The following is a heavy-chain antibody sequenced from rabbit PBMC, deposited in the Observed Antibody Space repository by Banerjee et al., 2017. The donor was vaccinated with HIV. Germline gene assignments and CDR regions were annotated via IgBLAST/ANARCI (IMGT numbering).Heavy chain of an antibody. Sequence: QSLEESGGDLVKPGASLTLACTASGFSFSSSYDMCWVRQAPGKGLEWIACIYGGGSGSTYYASWAKGRFTISKASWTTVTLQMTSLTAADTASYFCARDLAGVIGWNFNLWGPGTLVTVS. CDR1: GFSFSSSYD. V-gene: IGHV1S40*01. CDR2: IYGGGSGST. J-gene: IGHJ4*01. CDR3: ARDLAGVIGWNFNL. D-gene: IGHD4-1*01.